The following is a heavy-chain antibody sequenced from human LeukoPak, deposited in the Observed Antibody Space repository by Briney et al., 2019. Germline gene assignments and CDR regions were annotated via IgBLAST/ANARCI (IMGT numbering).Heavy chain of an antibody. CDR3: ARRNCGADCYPDY. V-gene: IGHV1-2*02. J-gene: IGHJ4*02. CDR2: INPNSGGT. Sequence: ASVTVSCKASGYTFTDYYMHWVRQAPGQGLEWMGCINPNSGGTDYAQKSQGRVTMTRDTSISTAYMELSRLRSDDTAVYYCARRNCGADCYPDYWGQGTLVTVSS. D-gene: IGHD2-21*02. CDR1: GYTFTDYY.